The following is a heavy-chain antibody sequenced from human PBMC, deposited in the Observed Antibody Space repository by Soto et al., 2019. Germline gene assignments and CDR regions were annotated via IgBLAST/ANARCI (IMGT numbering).Heavy chain of an antibody. CDR3: ATNEGRDGYSFDY. V-gene: IGHV1-69*13. D-gene: IGHD5-12*01. J-gene: IGHJ4*02. CDR2: IIPIFGTP. Sequence: ASVKVSCKASGVTFSRQDMRWVRQAPGQGLEWMGGIIPIFGTPQYAEKFQDRVTITADESTSTAYMELSSLTSEDTAVYYCATNEGRDGYSFDYWGQGTRVTFSS. CDR1: GVTFSRQD.